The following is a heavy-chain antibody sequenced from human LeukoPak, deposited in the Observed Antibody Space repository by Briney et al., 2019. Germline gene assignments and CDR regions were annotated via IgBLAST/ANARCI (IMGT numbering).Heavy chain of an antibody. CDR3: AKDDYDYVWGSYRYGVGGGFDY. D-gene: IGHD3-16*02. Sequence: GGSLRLSCAASGFTFSSYAMNWVRQAPGKGLQWVSSISDSGDSTYYADSVKGRFIISRDNSKNTLYLQMNSLRAEDTAVYYCAKDDYDYVWGSYRYGVGGGFDYWGQGTLVTVSS. CDR1: GFTFSSYA. CDR2: ISDSGDST. V-gene: IGHV3-23*01. J-gene: IGHJ4*02.